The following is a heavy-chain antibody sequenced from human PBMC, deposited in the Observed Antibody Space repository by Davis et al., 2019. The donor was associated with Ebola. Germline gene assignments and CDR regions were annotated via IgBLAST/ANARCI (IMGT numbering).Heavy chain of an antibody. CDR2: ISYDGSNK. D-gene: IGHD4-17*01. CDR3: ARPQTNDYGDYYWYFDL. J-gene: IGHJ2*01. V-gene: IGHV3-30-3*01. Sequence: SCKASGYTFTSYYMHWVRQAPGKGLEWVAVISYDGSNKYYADSVKGRFTISRDNSKNTLYLQMNSLRAEDTAVYYCARPQTNDYGDYYWYFDLWGRGTLVTVSS. CDR1: GYTFTSYY.